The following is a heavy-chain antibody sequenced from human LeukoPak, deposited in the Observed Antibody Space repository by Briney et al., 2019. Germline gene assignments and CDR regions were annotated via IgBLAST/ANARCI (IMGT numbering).Heavy chain of an antibody. CDR1: GYTFTSYY. CDR2: INPSGGST. Sequence: ASANVSCKASGYTFTSYYMHWVRQAPAQGLEWMGIINPSGGSTSYAQKFQGRVTMTRDTSTSTVYMELSSLRSEDTAVYYCAIDRSSSWSNYYYYLDAWGKGTTVTVSS. D-gene: IGHD6-13*01. CDR3: AIDRSSSWSNYYYYLDA. V-gene: IGHV1-46*01. J-gene: IGHJ6*03.